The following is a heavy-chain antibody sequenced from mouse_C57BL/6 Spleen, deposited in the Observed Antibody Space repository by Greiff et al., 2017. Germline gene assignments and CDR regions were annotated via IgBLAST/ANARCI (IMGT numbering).Heavy chain of an antibody. CDR2: LLPGSGSP. D-gene: IGHD2-4*01. V-gene: IGHV1-9*01. Sequence: QVQLQQSGAELMKPGASVKLSCKATGYTFTGYWIEWVKQRPGHGLEWIGELLPGSGSPNYNEKFKGKATFTADTSSNTAYMQLSSLTTEDSAIYYCARSNRYYDYDVGYAMDYWGQGTSVTVSS. CDR1: GYTFTGYW. J-gene: IGHJ4*01. CDR3: ARSNRYYDYDVGYAMDY.